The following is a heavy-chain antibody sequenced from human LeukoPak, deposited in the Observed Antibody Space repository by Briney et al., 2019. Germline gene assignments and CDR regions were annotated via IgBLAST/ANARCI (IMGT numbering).Heavy chain of an antibody. CDR3: ARDLQDGDYYYYGMDV. D-gene: IGHD2-8*01. CDR2: IYHSGST. V-gene: IGHV4-39*07. CDR1: GDSITSGTSY. Sequence: KPSESLSLTCSVSGDSITSGTSYWGWIRQPPGKGLEWIGEIYHSGSTNYNPSLKSRVTISVDKSKNQFSLKLSSVTAADTAVYYCARDLQDGDYYYYGMDVWGKGTTVTVSS. J-gene: IGHJ6*04.